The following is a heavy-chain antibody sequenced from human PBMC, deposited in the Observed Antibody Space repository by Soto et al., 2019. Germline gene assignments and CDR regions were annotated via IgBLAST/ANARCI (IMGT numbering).Heavy chain of an antibody. D-gene: IGHD2-15*01. CDR1: GYTFTGYY. CDR3: AGSVGYCSGGSCYWFDP. Sequence: ASVKVSCKASGYTFTGYYMHWVRQAPGQGLEWMGWINPNSGGTNYAQKFQGWVTMTRDTSISTAYMELSRPRSDDTAVYYCAGSVGYCSGGSCYWFDPWGQGTLVTVSS. V-gene: IGHV1-2*04. CDR2: INPNSGGT. J-gene: IGHJ5*02.